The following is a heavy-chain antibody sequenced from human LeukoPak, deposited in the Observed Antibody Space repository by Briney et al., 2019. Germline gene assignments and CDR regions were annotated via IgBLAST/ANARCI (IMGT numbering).Heavy chain of an antibody. Sequence: GESLKISCKGSGYTFSSYWIVWVRQAPGQGLEWMGWISAYNGNTNYAQKLQGRVTMTTDTSTSTAYMELRSLRSDDTAVYYCARDTQHIVGATRGPDYWGQGTLVTVSS. V-gene: IGHV1-18*04. CDR2: ISAYNGNT. D-gene: IGHD1-26*01. CDR3: ARDTQHIVGATRGPDY. CDR1: GYTFSSYW. J-gene: IGHJ4*02.